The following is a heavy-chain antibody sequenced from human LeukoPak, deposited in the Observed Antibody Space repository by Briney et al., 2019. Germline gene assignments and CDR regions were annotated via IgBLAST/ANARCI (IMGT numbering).Heavy chain of an antibody. V-gene: IGHV3-23*01. CDR2: ISGSNGIT. J-gene: IGHJ3*02. CDR3: AKGGYFSFDM. CDR1: GFTFSSND. Sequence: GGSLRLSCAASGFTFSSNDVSWVRQTPGKGLEWVSGISGSNGITYYADPVKGRFTISRDNSKNTLYLQMHSLRAEDTAIYLCAKGGYFSFDMWGQGTKVTVSS. D-gene: IGHD2-2*03.